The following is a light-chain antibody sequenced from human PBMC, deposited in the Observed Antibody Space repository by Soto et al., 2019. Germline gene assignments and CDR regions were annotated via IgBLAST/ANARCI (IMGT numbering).Light chain of an antibody. J-gene: IGKJ1*01. Sequence: IVLTTSPTNLSLSLGERATLSCRASQSVSSNVAWYQQNPGPAPRLLIYGASTRATGIPARISGSGSGTEFTLTISILQSEDVVVYCCQQYNDRPRTFGQGTKVDIK. V-gene: IGKV3-15*01. CDR1: QSVSSN. CDR3: QQYNDRPRT. CDR2: GAS.